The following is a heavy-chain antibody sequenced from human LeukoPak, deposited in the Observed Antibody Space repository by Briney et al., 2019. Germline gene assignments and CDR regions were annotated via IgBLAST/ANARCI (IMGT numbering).Heavy chain of an antibody. V-gene: IGHV3-30*18. J-gene: IGHJ4*02. Sequence: GGSLRLSCAASGFTFSSYGMHWVRQAPGKGLEWVAVISYDGSTQYYADSVKGRFTISRDNSHNTLSLQMNSLKAEDTAVYYCAKGRMMATIMISFDYWGRGTLVTVSS. D-gene: IGHD5-24*01. CDR2: ISYDGSTQ. CDR3: AKGRMMATIMISFDY. CDR1: GFTFSSYG.